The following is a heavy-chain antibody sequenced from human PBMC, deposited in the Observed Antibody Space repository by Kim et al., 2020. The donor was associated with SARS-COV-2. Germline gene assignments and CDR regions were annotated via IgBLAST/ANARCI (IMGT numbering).Heavy chain of an antibody. CDR2: ISGSGGST. CDR3: AKDVSLITIFGVVTRGGMDV. J-gene: IGHJ6*02. V-gene: IGHV3-23*01. D-gene: IGHD3-3*01. CDR1: GFTFSSYA. Sequence: GGSLRLSCAASGFTFSSYAMSWVRQAPGKGLEWVSAISGSGGSTYYADSVKGRFTISRDNSKNTQYLQMNSRRAEDTAVYYCAKDVSLITIFGVVTRGGMDVWGQGTTVTVSS.